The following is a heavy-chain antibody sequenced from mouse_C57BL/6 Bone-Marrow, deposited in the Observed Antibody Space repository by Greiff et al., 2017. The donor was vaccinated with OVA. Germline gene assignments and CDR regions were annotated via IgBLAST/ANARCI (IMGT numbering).Heavy chain of an antibody. V-gene: IGHV1-81*01. J-gene: IGHJ2*01. D-gene: IGHD1-1*01. CDR3: ARGYGSSYGY. Sequence: QVQLKESGAELARPGASVKLSCKASGYTFTSYGISWVKQRTGQGLEWIGEIYPRSGYTYYNEKFKGKATLTADKSSSTAYMELRSLTSEDSAVYFCARGYGSSYGYWGQGTTLTVSS. CDR2: IYPRSGYT. CDR1: GYTFTSYG.